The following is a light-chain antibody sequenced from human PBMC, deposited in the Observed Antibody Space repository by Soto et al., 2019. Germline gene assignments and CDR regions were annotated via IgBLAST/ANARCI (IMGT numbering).Light chain of an antibody. Sequence: DIQMTQSPSTLSGSVGDIVNITFRASQTISSWLAWYQQKPGKAPKLLTYKASTLKSGVPSRFSGSGSGTEFTLTISSLQPDDFATYYCQHYNSYSEAFGQGTKVDI. CDR1: QTISSW. V-gene: IGKV1-5*03. CDR3: QHYNSYSEA. J-gene: IGKJ1*01. CDR2: KAS.